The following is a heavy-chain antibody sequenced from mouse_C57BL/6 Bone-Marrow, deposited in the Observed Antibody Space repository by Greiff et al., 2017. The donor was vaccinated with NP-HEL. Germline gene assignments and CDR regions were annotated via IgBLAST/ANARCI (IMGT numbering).Heavy chain of an antibody. V-gene: IGHV5-6*01. J-gene: IGHJ3*01. CDR3: AKGPLAY. CDR1: GFTFSSYG. CDR2: ISSGGSYT. Sequence: EVQGVESGGDLVKPGGSLKLSCSASGFTFSSYGMSWVRQTPDKRLEWVATISSGGSYTYYPDSVKGRFTIFRENAKNTQYLKMDSLKSEEKTMYYCAKGPLAYWGQGTLVTVSA.